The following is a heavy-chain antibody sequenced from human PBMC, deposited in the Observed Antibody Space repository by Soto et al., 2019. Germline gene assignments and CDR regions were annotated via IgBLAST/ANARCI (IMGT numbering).Heavy chain of an antibody. CDR1: GYTFTNYG. Sequence: QVQLVQSGAEVKKPGASVKVSCKASGYTFTNYGISWVRQAPGQGLEWTGWISAYNGYTNYAQEVQGRVTMTTDTSTSTAYMELRSLRSDDTAVYYCARDRVVVVPAVTPTYYYYGLDVWGQGTSVTVSS. CDR2: ISAYNGYT. J-gene: IGHJ6*02. V-gene: IGHV1-18*01. CDR3: ARDRVVVVPAVTPTYYYYGLDV. D-gene: IGHD2-2*02.